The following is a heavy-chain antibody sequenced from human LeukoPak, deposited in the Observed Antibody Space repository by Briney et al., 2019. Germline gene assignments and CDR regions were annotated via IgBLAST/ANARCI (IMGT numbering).Heavy chain of an antibody. CDR3: AKDIGGGGRNGMDV. J-gene: IGHJ6*02. V-gene: IGHV3-9*01. CDR1: GFTFYDYA. Sequence: GGSLRLSCAASGFTFYDYAMHWVRQAPGKGLEWVSGLSWNSGGIAYADSVKGRFTISRDNAKNSLYLQMNSLRAEDTALYYCAKDIGGGGRNGMDVWGQGTTVTVSS. D-gene: IGHD1-26*01. CDR2: LSWNSGGI.